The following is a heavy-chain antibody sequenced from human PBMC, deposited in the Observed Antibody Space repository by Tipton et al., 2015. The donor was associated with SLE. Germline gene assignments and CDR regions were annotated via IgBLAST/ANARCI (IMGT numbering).Heavy chain of an antibody. CDR1: GDSIGSSKW. Sequence: TLSLTCTVSGDSIGSSKWWSWVRQSPGKGLEWIAEIYHSGSTNYNPSLKSRLNISVAKSKNQFSLKLTSVTAADTAVYFYARRFFDGSGSIWGQGTLVTVSS. V-gene: IGHV4-4*01. CDR3: ARRFFDGSGSI. J-gene: IGHJ4*02. CDR2: IYHSGST. D-gene: IGHD3-22*01.